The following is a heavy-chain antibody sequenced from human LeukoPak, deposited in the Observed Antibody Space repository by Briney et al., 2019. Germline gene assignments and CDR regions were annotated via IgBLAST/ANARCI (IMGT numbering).Heavy chain of an antibody. CDR1: GYSFNSYW. V-gene: IGHV5-51*01. Sequence: GGPLKISCKGSGYSFNSYWIGWVRQMPGKGLEWMGIIYPGDSDTRYSPSFQGQVTISADKSISTAYLQWSSLKASDTAMYYCAGPYYDSSGYAFDIWGQRRMVTVSS. CDR2: IYPGDSDT. D-gene: IGHD3-22*01. J-gene: IGHJ3*02. CDR3: AGPYYDSSGYAFDI.